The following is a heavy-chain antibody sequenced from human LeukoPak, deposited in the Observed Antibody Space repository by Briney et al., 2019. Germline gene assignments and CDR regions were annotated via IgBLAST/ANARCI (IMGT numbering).Heavy chain of an antibody. CDR1: GMSLTNYG. V-gene: IGHV3-23*01. CDR2: ISERGSSI. D-gene: IGHD3-10*01. CDR3: AKRGVVIRGILVIGYHQEAYHYDF. Sequence: GGSLRLSCVVSGMSLTNYGMTWVRQAPGKGLEWVSYISERGSSITYADSVKGRFTISRDTSLNTLYLQMNNLRAEDTAVYFCAKRGVVIRGILVIGYHQEAYHYDFWGQGVLVTVSS. J-gene: IGHJ4*02.